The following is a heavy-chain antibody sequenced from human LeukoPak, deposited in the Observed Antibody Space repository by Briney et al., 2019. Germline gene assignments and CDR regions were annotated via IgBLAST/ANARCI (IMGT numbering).Heavy chain of an antibody. J-gene: IGHJ4*02. CDR3: ARGTRRWLQLGKSVFDY. V-gene: IGHV1-46*01. CDR1: GYTFTSFY. CDR2: INPSGGST. D-gene: IGHD5-24*01. Sequence: ASVKVSCKASGYTFTSFYMQWVRQAPGQGLEWMGIINPSGGSTNYAQKFQGRVTITADKSTSTAYMELSSLRSEDTAVYYCARGTRRWLQLGKSVFDYWGQGTLVTVSS.